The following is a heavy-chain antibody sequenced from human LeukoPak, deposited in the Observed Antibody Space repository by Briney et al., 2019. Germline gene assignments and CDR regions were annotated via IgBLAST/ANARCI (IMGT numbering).Heavy chain of an antibody. D-gene: IGHD2-15*01. CDR2: IYYSGST. CDR1: GGSFSGYY. Sequence: PSETLSLTCAVYGGSFSGYYWSWIRQPPGKGLEWIGYIYYSGSTNYNPSLKSRVTISVDTSKNQFSLKLSSVTAADTAVYYCARQLGYCSGGSCYLGWYYYYYYMDVWGKGTTVTISS. J-gene: IGHJ6*03. V-gene: IGHV4-59*08. CDR3: ARQLGYCSGGSCYLGWYYYYYYMDV.